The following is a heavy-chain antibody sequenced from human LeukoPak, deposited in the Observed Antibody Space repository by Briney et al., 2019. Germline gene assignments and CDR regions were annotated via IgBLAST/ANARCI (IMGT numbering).Heavy chain of an antibody. CDR2: SIPYFVIA. CDR1: RRTFSSYA. V-gene: IGHV1-69*01. J-gene: IGHJ5*02. Sequence: GASVKVSCKASRRTFSSYAISWVRQAPRHGLEWWRGSIPYFVIANYAQKFQGRVTITADESTSTGYMELSSLRSEDTAVYYCARERGDIVVVPAAGLYNWFDPWGQGTLVTVSS. D-gene: IGHD2-2*01. CDR3: ARERGDIVVVPAAGLYNWFDP.